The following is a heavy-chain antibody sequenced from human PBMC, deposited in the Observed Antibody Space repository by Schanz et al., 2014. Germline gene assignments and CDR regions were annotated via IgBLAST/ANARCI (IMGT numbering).Heavy chain of an antibody. V-gene: IGHV3-23*04. D-gene: IGHD3-10*01. CDR2: ISGSGRDT. CDR3: ARGDMVRGVFDY. J-gene: IGHJ4*02. Sequence: EVLLVDSGGGLVQPGGSLRLSCGASGFTFSAHAMSWVLQAPGKGPEWFSAISGSGRDTYYAASVKGRFTISRDNSKNTLYLQMNSLRTEDTAVYYCARGDMVRGVFDYWGQGTLVTVSS. CDR1: GFTFSAHA.